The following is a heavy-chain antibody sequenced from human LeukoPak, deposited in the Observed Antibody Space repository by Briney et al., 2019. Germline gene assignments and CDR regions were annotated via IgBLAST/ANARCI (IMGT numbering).Heavy chain of an antibody. V-gene: IGHV1-24*01. CDR1: GYTLTELS. CDR2: FDPEDGET. D-gene: IGHD3-10*01. Sequence: ASVNVSCKVSGYTLTELSMHWVRQAPGKGLEWMGGFDPEDGETIYAQKFQGRVTMTEDTSTDTAYMELSSLRSEDTAVYYCATDSPIDYYGSGSSRYWGQGTLVTVSS. J-gene: IGHJ4*02. CDR3: ATDSPIDYYGSGSSRY.